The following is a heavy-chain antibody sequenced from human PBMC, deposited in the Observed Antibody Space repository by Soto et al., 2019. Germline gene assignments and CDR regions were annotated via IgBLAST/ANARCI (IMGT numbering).Heavy chain of an antibody. CDR3: ATSFRYFDN. CDR2: ISGTASRT. CDR1: GFTPTTTP. J-gene: IGHJ4*02. V-gene: IGHV3-23*01. D-gene: IGHD3-9*01. Sequence: EVQLLESGGGLVLPGGSLRLSCAGSGFTPTTTPLSWVRQPPGKGLEWVTTISGTASRTYYVDSVKGRFFISRDNSKNTVTLPMNNLTLDETAVYYCATSFRYFDNWGQGTRVTVSS.